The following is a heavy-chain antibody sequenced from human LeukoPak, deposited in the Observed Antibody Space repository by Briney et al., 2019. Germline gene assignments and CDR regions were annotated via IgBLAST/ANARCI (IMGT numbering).Heavy chain of an antibody. J-gene: IGHJ3*02. CDR1: GYIFTSYC. D-gene: IGHD3-22*01. CDR3: ARDYYDSSGSDAFDI. CDR2: IYPGDSDT. Sequence: GESLKISCQGSGYIFTSYCIAWVRQMPGKGLEWMGLIYPGDSDTRYSPSFQGHVTISADKSLTTAYLQWGSLKASDTAMYYCARDYYDSSGSDAFDIWGQGTMVTVYS. V-gene: IGHV5-51*01.